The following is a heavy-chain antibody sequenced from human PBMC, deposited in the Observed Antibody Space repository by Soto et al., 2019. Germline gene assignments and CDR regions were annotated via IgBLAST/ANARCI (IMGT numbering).Heavy chain of an antibody. CDR3: ARGWSRVAGTFFSDY. Sequence: ASVKVSCKASGYTFTGYYMHWVRQAPGQGLEWMGWINPNSGGTNYAQKFQGWVTMTRDTSISTAYMELSRLRSDNTAVYYCARGWSRVAGTFFSDYWGQGTLVTVSS. J-gene: IGHJ4*02. V-gene: IGHV1-2*04. CDR2: INPNSGGT. D-gene: IGHD6-19*01. CDR1: GYTFTGYY.